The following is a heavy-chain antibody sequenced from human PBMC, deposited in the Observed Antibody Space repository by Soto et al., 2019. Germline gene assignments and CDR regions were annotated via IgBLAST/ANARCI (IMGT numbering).Heavy chain of an antibody. V-gene: IGHV1-46*01. Sequence: GASVKVSCKASGYTFTSYYMHWVRQAPGQGLEWMGIINPSGGSTSYAQKFQGRVTMTADPYTDTAYMELRNLRSDDTGVYYCAREGAVVGSAVYYGMDVWG. J-gene: IGHJ6*02. D-gene: IGHD2-15*01. CDR2: INPSGGST. CDR3: AREGAVVGSAVYYGMDV. CDR1: GYTFTSYY.